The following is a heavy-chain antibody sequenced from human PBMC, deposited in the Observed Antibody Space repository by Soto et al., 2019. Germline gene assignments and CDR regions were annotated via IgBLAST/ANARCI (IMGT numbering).Heavy chain of an antibody. V-gene: IGHV4-4*02. Sequence: QLQESGPGLVKPSGTLSLTCAVSGGSVTTNYWWGWVRQSPVTGLEWIGDMSHSGPTNYSPSLKSRVTLSVDTAKNQFSLELKSVNAADTAVDFCGMSRGWYTIQSWGQGTLVTVSS. J-gene: IGHJ5*02. CDR3: GMSRGWYTIQS. CDR2: MSHSGPT. CDR1: GGSVTTNYW. D-gene: IGHD6-19*01.